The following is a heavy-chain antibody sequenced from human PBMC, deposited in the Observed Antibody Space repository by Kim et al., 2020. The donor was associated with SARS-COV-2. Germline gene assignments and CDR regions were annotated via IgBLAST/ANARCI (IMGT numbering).Heavy chain of an antibody. D-gene: IGHD2-2*01. V-gene: IGHV3-30-3*01. Sequence: GGSLRLSCAASGFTFSSYAMHWVRQAPGKGLEWVAVISYDGSNKYYADSVKGRFTISRDNSKNTLYLQMNGLRAVEKAVYYCARDSYCSSTSCYLDYYGMDVWGQGTTFTVSS. CDR1: GFTFSSYA. J-gene: IGHJ6*02. CDR3: ARDSYCSSTSCYLDYYGMDV. CDR2: ISYDGSNK.